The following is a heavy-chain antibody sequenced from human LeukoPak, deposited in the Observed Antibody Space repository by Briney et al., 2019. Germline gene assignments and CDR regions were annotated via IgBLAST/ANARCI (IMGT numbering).Heavy chain of an antibody. J-gene: IGHJ4*02. V-gene: IGHV4-4*07. D-gene: IGHD3-22*01. CDR2: IYTSGST. CDR1: GGSISSYY. CDR3: ARDLGRTYYYDSSGYYNISPEGY. Sequence: SETLSLTCTVSGGSISSYYWSWIRRPAGKGLEWIGRIYTSGSTNYNPSLKSRVTMSVDTSKSQFSLKLSSVTAADTAVYYCARDLGRTYYYDSSGYYNISPEGYWGQGTLVTVSS.